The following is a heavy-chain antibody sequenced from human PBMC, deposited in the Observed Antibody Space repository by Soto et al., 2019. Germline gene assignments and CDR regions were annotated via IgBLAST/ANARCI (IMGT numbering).Heavy chain of an antibody. V-gene: IGHV4-59*08. Sequence: PEETLSLTCTVSGGSISMYYWSWIRQPPGKGLEWIGYIYYSGSTNYNPSLKSRVTISVDTSKNQFSLKLSSVTAADTAVYYCARLKYSSSSKWHYYYYYMDVWGKGTTVTVSS. CDR1: GGSISMYY. D-gene: IGHD6-6*01. CDR2: IYYSGST. CDR3: ARLKYSSSSKWHYYYYYMDV. J-gene: IGHJ6*03.